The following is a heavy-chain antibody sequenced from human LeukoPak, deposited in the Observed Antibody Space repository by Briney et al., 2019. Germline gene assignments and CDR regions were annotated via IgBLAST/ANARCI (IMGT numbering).Heavy chain of an antibody. D-gene: IGHD2-2*01. J-gene: IGHJ2*01. V-gene: IGHV4-34*01. Sequence: SETLSLTCAVYGGXFSGYYCSWIRQPPGKGLEWIGEINHSGSTNYNPSLKSRVTISVDTSKNQFSLKLSSVTAADTAVYYCAREIPSRYFDLWGRGTLVTVSS. CDR3: AREIPSRYFDL. CDR2: INHSGST. CDR1: GGXFSGYY.